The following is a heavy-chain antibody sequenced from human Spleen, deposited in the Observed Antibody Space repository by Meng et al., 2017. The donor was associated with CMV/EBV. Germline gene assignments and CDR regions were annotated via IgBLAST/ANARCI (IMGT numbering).Heavy chain of an antibody. CDR2: RYPGDYDL. J-gene: IGHJ4*02. Sequence: GGSLRLSCKTSGYIFTDYWIAWVRQVPGKGLEWMGIRYPGDYDLRYSPSFEGHVTISADKSVTTAYLQWSSLQASDTATYYCARALGHDYGNYYFDHWGQGTLVTVSS. CDR3: ARALGHDYGNYYFDH. CDR1: GYIFTDYW. V-gene: IGHV5-51*01. D-gene: IGHD4-11*01.